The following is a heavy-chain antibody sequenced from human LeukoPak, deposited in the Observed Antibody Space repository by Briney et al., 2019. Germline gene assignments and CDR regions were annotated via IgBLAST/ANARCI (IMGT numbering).Heavy chain of an antibody. CDR1: GFTFSNYN. J-gene: IGHJ4*02. Sequence: PGGSLRLSCAASGFTFSNYNMNWVRQAPGKGLEWVSSISSSGVYIYYADSVKGRVTISRDNAKNSLYLQVNSLRAEDTAVYYCARALTTDHYFDDWGQGTLVTVSS. D-gene: IGHD4-17*01. CDR2: ISSSGVYI. V-gene: IGHV3-21*01. CDR3: ARALTTDHYFDD.